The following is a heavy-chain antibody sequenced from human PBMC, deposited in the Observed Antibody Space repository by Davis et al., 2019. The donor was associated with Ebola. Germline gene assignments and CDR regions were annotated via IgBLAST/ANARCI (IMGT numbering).Heavy chain of an antibody. CDR1: GYTFTSYA. Sequence: ASVKVSCKASGYTFTSYAMHWVRQAPGQRLEWMGWINAGNGNTKYSQKFQGRLTITRDTSASTAHMELRSLRPDDTAVYYCARDGIYQVFGVVNEDYYYSSMDVWGKGTTVTVSS. V-gene: IGHV1-3*01. CDR3: ARDGIYQVFGVVNEDYYYSSMDV. J-gene: IGHJ6*04. CDR2: INAGNGNT. D-gene: IGHD3-3*01.